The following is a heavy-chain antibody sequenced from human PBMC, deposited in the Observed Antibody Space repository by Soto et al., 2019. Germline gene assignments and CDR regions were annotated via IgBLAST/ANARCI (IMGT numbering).Heavy chain of an antibody. D-gene: IGHD3-16*01. CDR2: INHSGST. V-gene: IGHV4-34*01. CDR1: GGSFSGYY. J-gene: IGHJ5*02. CDR3: ARDKVRGGWFDP. Sequence: PSETLSLTCAVYGGSFSGYYWSWIRQPPGKGLEWIGEINHSGSTNYNPSLKSRVTISVDTSKNQFSLKLSSVTAADTAVYYCARDKVRGGWFDPWGQGTLVTVSS.